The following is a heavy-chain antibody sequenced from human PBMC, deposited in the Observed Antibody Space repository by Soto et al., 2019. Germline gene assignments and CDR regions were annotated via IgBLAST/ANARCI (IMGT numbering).Heavy chain of an antibody. Sequence: ASVKVSCKASGYTFTSYDINWVRQATGQGLEWMGWMNPNNGNTGYAQKFQGRVTMTRNTSISTAYMELSSLRSEDTAVYYCARGVIDYGDYGRGYNWFDPWGQGTLVTVSS. J-gene: IGHJ5*02. CDR2: MNPNNGNT. D-gene: IGHD4-17*01. CDR1: GYTFTSYD. CDR3: ARGVIDYGDYGRGYNWFDP. V-gene: IGHV1-8*01.